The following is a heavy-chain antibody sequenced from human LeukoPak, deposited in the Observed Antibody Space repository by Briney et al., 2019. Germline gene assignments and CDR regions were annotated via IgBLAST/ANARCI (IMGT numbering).Heavy chain of an antibody. Sequence: GGSLRLSCAASGFTFSSYAMHWVRQAPGKGLEWVAVISYDGSNKYYADSVKGRFTISRDNSKNTLNLQMNSLRAEDTAVYYCARGKAGRTEFDYWGQGPLVTVSS. CDR1: GFTFSSYA. CDR2: ISYDGSNK. D-gene: IGHD2-8*02. CDR3: ARGKAGRTEFDY. V-gene: IGHV3-30-3*01. J-gene: IGHJ4*02.